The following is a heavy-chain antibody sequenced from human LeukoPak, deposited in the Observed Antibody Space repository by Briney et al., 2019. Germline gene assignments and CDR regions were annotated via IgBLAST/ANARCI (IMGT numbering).Heavy chain of an antibody. J-gene: IGHJ6*02. D-gene: IGHD3/OR15-3a*01. CDR2: LSYDGSNT. Sequence: PGGSLRLSCAASGFTFTDYPMPWVRQAPGEGLEWVTILSYDGSNTFYADSVKGRFTISRDNSNNTLYLQMNSLRAEDTAVYYCARGGRRDWSLSTYYYYAMDVWGQGTMVTVSS. CDR1: GFTFTDYP. CDR3: ARGGRRDWSLSTYYYYAMDV. V-gene: IGHV3-30-3*01.